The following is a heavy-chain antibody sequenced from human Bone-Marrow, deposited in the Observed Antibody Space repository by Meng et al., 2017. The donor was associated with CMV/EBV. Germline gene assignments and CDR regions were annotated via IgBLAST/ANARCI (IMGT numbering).Heavy chain of an antibody. CDR1: GGSFSGYY. Sequence: SETLSLTFAVYGGSFSGYYWSWIRQPPGKGLEWIGEINHSGTTNYDPTLKSRVTMSVDRSKNQFSLKLSSVTAADTAVYYCAREGVVPAATPFDTWGQGTLVTVSS. D-gene: IGHD2-2*01. V-gene: IGHV4-34*01. J-gene: IGHJ5*02. CDR2: INHSGTT. CDR3: AREGVVPAATPFDT.